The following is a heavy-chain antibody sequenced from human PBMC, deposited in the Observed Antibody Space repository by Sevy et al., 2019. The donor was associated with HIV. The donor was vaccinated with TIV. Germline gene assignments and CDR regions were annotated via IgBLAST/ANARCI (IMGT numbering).Heavy chain of an antibody. J-gene: IGHJ4*02. CDR3: ARHVRPSNYYDSSGGIDY. CDR1: GGSISSSSYY. V-gene: IGHV4-39*01. CDR2: ISYSGST. Sequence: SETLSLTCTVSGGSISSSSYYWGWIRQPPGKGLEWIGSISYSGSTYYNPSLKSRVTISVDTSKNQFSLKLSSVTAADTAVYYCARHVRPSNYYDSSGGIDYWGQGTLVTVSS. D-gene: IGHD3-22*01.